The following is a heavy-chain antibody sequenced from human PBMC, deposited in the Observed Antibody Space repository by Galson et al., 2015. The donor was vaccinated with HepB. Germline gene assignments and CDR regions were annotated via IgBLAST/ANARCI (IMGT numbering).Heavy chain of an antibody. J-gene: IGHJ4*02. CDR3: ARAGSAWPLGLFDL. Sequence: SVKVSCKASGYTFTANGMHWLRLAPGQRFEWMGWINVVKGNTENSQKFQGRVTITTDTSASTAYMELNSLTSEDTAVYYCARAGSAWPLGLFDLWGQGTLVTVSS. CDR2: INVVKGNT. V-gene: IGHV1-3*01. D-gene: IGHD6-25*01. CDR1: GYTFTANG.